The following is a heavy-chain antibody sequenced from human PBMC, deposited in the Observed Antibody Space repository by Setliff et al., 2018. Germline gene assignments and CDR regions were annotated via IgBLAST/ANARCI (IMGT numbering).Heavy chain of an antibody. CDR1: GGTFSSYA. CDR3: ARERRGDSGSYYNNYYYGMDV. Sequence: VASVKVSCKASGGTFSSYAISWVRQAPGQGLEWMGGIIPILGIANYAQKFQGRVTITADKSTSTAYMELSSLRSEDTDVYYCARERRGDSGSYYNNYYYGMDVWGQGTTVTVSS. J-gene: IGHJ6*02. D-gene: IGHD1-26*01. CDR2: IIPILGIA. V-gene: IGHV1-69*10.